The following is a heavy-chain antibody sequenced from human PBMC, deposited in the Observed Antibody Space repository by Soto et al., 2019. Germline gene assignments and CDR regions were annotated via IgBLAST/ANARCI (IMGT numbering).Heavy chain of an antibody. CDR2: INPSGGYT. J-gene: IGHJ5*02. V-gene: IGHV1-46*01. CDR3: ARPIQYYFDTSAQSAWFDP. D-gene: IGHD3-22*01. CDR1: GYTFTSYY. Sequence: ASVKVSCKASGYTFTSYYMNWVRQAPGQGLEWLGIINPSGGYTTYAQRFLGRVTITADESTSTAYMELSSLRSEDTAVYYCARPIQYYFDTSAQSAWFDPWGQGTLVTVSS.